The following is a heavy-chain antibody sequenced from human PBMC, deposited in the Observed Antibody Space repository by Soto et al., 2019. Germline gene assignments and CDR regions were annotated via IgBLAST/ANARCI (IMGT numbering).Heavy chain of an antibody. D-gene: IGHD3-22*01. CDR3: ARAAPTYYYDSSGYYYNY. CDR1: GYTFTSYA. J-gene: IGHJ4*01. CDR2: IIPIFGTA. V-gene: IGHV1-69*13. Sequence: SVKVSCKASGYTFTSYAISWVREAPGQGLEWMGGIIPIFGTANYAQKFQGRVTITADESTSTAYMELSSLRSEDTAVYYCARAAPTYYYDSSGYYYNYWGQGTLVTVSS.